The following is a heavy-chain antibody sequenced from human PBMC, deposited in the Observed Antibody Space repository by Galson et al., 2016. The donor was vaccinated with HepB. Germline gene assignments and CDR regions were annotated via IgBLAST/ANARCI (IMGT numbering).Heavy chain of an antibody. V-gene: IGHV2-5*02. Sequence: PALVKPTQTLTLTCSFSGFSLSTTGVGVGWIRQPPGKALEWLALIYWDDDKRISPSLNSRLTITKDTSKNQVVLTMTNMDPVDTATYYCAHSEGSILGRIVKGLMNNWFDTWGRGALVTVSS. D-gene: IGHD3-3*01. CDR1: GFSLSTTGVG. J-gene: IGHJ5*02. CDR2: IYWDDDK. CDR3: AHSEGSILGRIVKGLMNNWFDT.